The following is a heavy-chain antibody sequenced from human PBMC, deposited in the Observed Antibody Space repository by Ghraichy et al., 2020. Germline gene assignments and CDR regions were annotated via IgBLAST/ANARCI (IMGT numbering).Heavy chain of an antibody. J-gene: IGHJ5*02. D-gene: IGHD2-2*01. Sequence: SETLSLTCTVSGGSISSSSDYWGWIRQPPGKGLEWIGSMYYSGSTYYNPSLKSRVTISVDTSKNQFSLKLSSVTAADTAVYYCARQTIARYCSSSSCYRRPNWFDPWRQGTLVTVSS. CDR2: MYYSGST. CDR3: ARQTIARYCSSSSCYRRPNWFDP. V-gene: IGHV4-39*01. CDR1: GGSISSSSDY.